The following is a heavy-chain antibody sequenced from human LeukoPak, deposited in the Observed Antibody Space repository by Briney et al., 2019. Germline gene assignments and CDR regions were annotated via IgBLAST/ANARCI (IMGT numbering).Heavy chain of an antibody. J-gene: IGHJ6*02. CDR3: ARDRGGYSYEEYYGIDV. CDR2: IYDSGST. CDR1: GCSIRSYY. V-gene: IGHV4-59*01. Sequence: SETLSLTCTVSGCSIRSYYWSWIRQPPGKGLEWLGYIYDSGSTNYNPSLKSRVTISVTTSKYQFSLKLTSVTAADTAVYYCARDRGGYSYEEYYGIDVWGQGTTFTVSS. D-gene: IGHD5-18*01.